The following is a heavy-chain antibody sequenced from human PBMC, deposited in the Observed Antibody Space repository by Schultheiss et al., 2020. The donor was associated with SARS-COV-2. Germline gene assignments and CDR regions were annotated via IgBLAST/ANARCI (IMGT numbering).Heavy chain of an antibody. CDR3: ATGRREWTDY. J-gene: IGHJ4*02. CDR2: IYYSGST. CDR1: GASTSIVSYY. D-gene: IGHD2-15*01. V-gene: IGHV4-30-4*08. Sequence: SQTLSLTCTVSGASTSIVSYYWAWIRQPPGKGLEWIGYIYYSGSTYYNPSLKSRVTISVDTSKNQFSLKLSSVTAADTAVYYCATGRREWTDYWGQGTLVTVSS.